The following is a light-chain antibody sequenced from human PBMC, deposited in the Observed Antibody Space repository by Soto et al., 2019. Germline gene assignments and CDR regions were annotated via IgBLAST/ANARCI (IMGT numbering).Light chain of an antibody. Sequence: KRVTISCSGSSSNIGSRAVNWYHQLPGTAPKLLIYSNDQRPSGVPDRFSGSKSGTSASLAISGLQSEDEADYYCAAWDDSLNGRVFGTGTKVTVL. CDR3: AAWDDSLNGRV. V-gene: IGLV1-44*01. CDR1: SSNIGSRA. J-gene: IGLJ1*01. CDR2: SND.